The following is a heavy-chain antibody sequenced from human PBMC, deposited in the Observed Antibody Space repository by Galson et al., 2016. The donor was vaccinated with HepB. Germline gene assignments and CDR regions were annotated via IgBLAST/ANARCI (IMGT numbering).Heavy chain of an antibody. J-gene: IGHJ6*02. Sequence: SLRLSCAASGFTFRTYAIHWVRQAPGKGLEWVAVISFDGSNKYYAGSVKGRFTISRDNSKNTLSLQMNSLRAEDTAVYYCARGHMPLLYYYGMDVWGQGTTVTVSS. CDR1: GFTFRTYA. D-gene: IGHD2-2*01. V-gene: IGHV3-30*04. CDR3: ARGHMPLLYYYGMDV. CDR2: ISFDGSNK.